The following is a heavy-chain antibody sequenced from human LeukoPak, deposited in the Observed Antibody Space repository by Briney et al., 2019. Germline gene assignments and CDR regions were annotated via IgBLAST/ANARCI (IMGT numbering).Heavy chain of an antibody. CDR3: ARVYCSGGSCQSIFQHFDY. Sequence: SETLSLTCKVSGGSISSSNYYWGWIRQPPGKGLEWTGSIYYSGSTFYNPSLKSRVTMSVDTSKNQFSLKLSSVTGADTAVYYCARVYCSGGSCQSIFQHFDYWGQGTLVTVSS. D-gene: IGHD2-15*01. V-gene: IGHV4-39*07. CDR1: GGSISSSNYY. CDR2: IYYSGST. J-gene: IGHJ4*02.